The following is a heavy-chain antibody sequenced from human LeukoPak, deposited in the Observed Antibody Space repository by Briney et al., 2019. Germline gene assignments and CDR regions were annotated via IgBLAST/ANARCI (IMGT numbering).Heavy chain of an antibody. Sequence: GGSLRLSCAASGFSFSNYWMHWVRQAPGKGLVWVSRTNTDGRSTTYADSVKGRFTISRDNAKNTLYLQMNSLRAGDTALYYCARGLGYSSGWYYAFDIWGQGTMVTVSS. V-gene: IGHV3-74*01. D-gene: IGHD6-19*01. CDR2: TNTDGRST. CDR1: GFSFSNYW. CDR3: ARGLGYSSGWYYAFDI. J-gene: IGHJ3*02.